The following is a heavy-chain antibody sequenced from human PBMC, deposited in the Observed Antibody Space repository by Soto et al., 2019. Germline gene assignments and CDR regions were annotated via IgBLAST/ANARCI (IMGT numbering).Heavy chain of an antibody. D-gene: IGHD3-9*01. J-gene: IGHJ6*02. CDR3: ARQDILTGPQLYYYYYGMDV. Sequence: GESLKISCKGSGYSFTSYWISWVRQMPGKGLEWMGRIDPSDSYTNYSPSFQGHVTISADKSISTAYLQWSSLKASDTAMYYWARQDILTGPQLYYYYYGMDVWGQGTTVTVSS. CDR2: IDPSDSYT. CDR1: GYSFTSYW. V-gene: IGHV5-10-1*01.